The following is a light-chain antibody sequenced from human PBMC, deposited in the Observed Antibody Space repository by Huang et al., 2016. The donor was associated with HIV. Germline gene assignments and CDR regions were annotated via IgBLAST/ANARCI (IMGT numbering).Light chain of an antibody. CDR2: AAT. CDR1: QGIRND. V-gene: IGKV1-6*01. Sequence: AIQMTQSPSSLSASVGDRVTITCRASQGIRNDLGWYQQKPGKPPKLLIYAATSLQSGVPSRFSGRESDTNVTLTISGLQPEDFATYFCLQDYNFPYTFGQGTGVE. CDR3: LQDYNFPYT. J-gene: IGKJ2*01.